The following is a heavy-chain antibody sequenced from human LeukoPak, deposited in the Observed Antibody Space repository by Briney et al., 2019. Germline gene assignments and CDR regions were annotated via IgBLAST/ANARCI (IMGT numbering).Heavy chain of an antibody. Sequence: GGSLRLSCAASGFTFRSYGMHWVRQAPGKGLEWVSSISSSSSYIYYADSVKGRFTISRDNAKNSLYLQMNSLRAEDTAVYYCARQQQQGWFDPWGQGTLVTVSS. CDR1: GFTFRSYG. V-gene: IGHV3-21*01. D-gene: IGHD6-13*01. CDR3: ARQQQQGWFDP. CDR2: ISSSSSYI. J-gene: IGHJ5*02.